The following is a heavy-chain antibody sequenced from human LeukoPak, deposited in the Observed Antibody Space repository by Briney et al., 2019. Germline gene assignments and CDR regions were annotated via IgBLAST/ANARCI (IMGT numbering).Heavy chain of an antibody. J-gene: IGHJ3*02. CDR2: IYYSGST. Sequence: SETLSLTCTASGGSISSSSYYWGWIRQPPGKGLEWIGSIYYSGSTYYNPSLKSRVTISVDTSKNQFSLKLSSVTAADTAVYYCARDYYDSSGYYDDAFDIWGQGTMVTVSS. CDR1: GGSISSSSYY. V-gene: IGHV4-39*07. CDR3: ARDYYDSSGYYDDAFDI. D-gene: IGHD3-22*01.